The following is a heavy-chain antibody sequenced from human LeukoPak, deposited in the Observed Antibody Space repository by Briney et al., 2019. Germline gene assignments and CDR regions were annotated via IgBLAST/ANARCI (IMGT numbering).Heavy chain of an antibody. CDR2: ISYDGSNK. Sequence: PGGSLRLSCTASGFTFSSYSMHWIRQAPGKGLEWVAVISYDGSNKYYADSVKGRFTISRENSKNTLYLQMNSVRAEDKTVYYCARALYCGGDCYGSDAFDIWGQGTMVTVSS. J-gene: IGHJ3*02. CDR3: ARALYCGGDCYGSDAFDI. V-gene: IGHV3-30*04. CDR1: GFTFSSYS. D-gene: IGHD2-21*02.